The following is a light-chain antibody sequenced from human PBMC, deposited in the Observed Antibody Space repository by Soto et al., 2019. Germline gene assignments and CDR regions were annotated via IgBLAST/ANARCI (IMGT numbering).Light chain of an antibody. V-gene: IGKV3-20*01. J-gene: IGKJ2*01. CDR2: AAS. CDR3: HEYGSSLYT. CDR1: QSVSGSY. Sequence: EIVLTQSPGTLSLSPGERATLSCRTSQSVSGSYLVWYQQKPGQAPRLLIYAASSRATGIPDRFSGSGSGTDCTPTFGSLEPGDFAVDYCHEYGSSLYTCGQGTKLEIK.